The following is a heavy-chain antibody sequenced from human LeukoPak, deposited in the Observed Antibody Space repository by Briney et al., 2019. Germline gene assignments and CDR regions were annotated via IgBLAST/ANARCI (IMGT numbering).Heavy chain of an antibody. D-gene: IGHD3-10*01. Sequence: SVKVSCKASGGTFSSYAISWVRQAPGQGLEWMGGIIPIFGTANYAQKFQGRVTITADESTSTAYMELSSLRSEDTAVYYCARVVRYYGSGTGSGYYYYMDVWGKGTTVTISS. CDR3: ARVVRYYGSGTGSGYYYYMDV. CDR1: GGTFSSYA. J-gene: IGHJ6*03. CDR2: IIPIFGTA. V-gene: IGHV1-69*13.